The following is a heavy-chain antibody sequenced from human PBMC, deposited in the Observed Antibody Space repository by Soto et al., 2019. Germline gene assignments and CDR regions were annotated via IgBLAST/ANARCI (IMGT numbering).Heavy chain of an antibody. V-gene: IGHV4-30-4*01. CDR3: ARDPGDYYYYGMDV. CDR2: IYYSGST. J-gene: IGHJ6*02. D-gene: IGHD3-10*01. CDR1: GGSISSGDYY. Sequence: QVQLQESGPGLVKPSQTLSLTCTVSGGSISSGDYYWSWIRQPPGKGLEWIGYIYYSGSTYYNPSLKSRVTRSVDTSKNQFSLKLSSVTATDTAVYYCARDPGDYYYYGMDVWGQGTTVTVSS.